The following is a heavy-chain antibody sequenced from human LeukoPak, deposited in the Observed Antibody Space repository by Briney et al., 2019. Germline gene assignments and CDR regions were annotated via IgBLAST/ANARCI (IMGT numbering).Heavy chain of an antibody. CDR3: ARTYGSGSYLDY. J-gene: IGHJ4*02. Sequence: GGSLRLSCAASGFTLRSNYMSWVRQAPGKGLEWVSVIYSGGSTYYADSVKGRFTISRDNSKNTLYLQMNSLRAEDTAVYYCARTYGSGSYLDYWGQGTLVTVSS. D-gene: IGHD3-10*01. V-gene: IGHV3-53*01. CDR1: GFTLRSNY. CDR2: IYSGGST.